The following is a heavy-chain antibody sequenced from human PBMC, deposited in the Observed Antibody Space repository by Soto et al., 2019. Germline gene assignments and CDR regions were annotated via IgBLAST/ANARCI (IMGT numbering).Heavy chain of an antibody. V-gene: IGHV3-30-3*01. CDR2: ISYDGGDK. CDR1: GFNFSTYA. D-gene: IGHD3-3*01. J-gene: IGHJ4*02. CDR3: ARGYDFWSGNFEL. Sequence: QVQLVESGGGVVQPGRSLRLSCAASGFNFSTYAMHWVRQAPGKGLEWVAVISYDGGDKYYPDSVKGRITVSRDNSKNTLYLQMNSPRTEDTAVHYCARGYDFWSGNFELWGQGTLVSVSS.